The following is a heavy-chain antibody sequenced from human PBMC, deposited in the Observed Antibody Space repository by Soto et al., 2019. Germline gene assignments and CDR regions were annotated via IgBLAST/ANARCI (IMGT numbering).Heavy chain of an antibody. V-gene: IGHV3-15*01. D-gene: IGHD3-22*01. CDR2: IKSKTDGGTT. J-gene: IGHJ4*02. CDR3: ARDGYYDSSGYYPYYFDY. CDR1: GFTFSNAW. Sequence: EVQLVESGGGLVQPGGSLRLSCAASGFTFSNAWMSWVRQAPGKGLEWVGRIKSKTDGGTTDYAAPVKGRFTISRDNSKNTLYLQMNSLRAEDTAVYYCARDGYYDSSGYYPYYFDYWGQGTLVTVSS.